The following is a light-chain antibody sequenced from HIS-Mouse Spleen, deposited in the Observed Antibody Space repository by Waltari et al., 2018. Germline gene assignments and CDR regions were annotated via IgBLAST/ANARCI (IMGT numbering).Light chain of an antibody. V-gene: IGLV2-23*01. J-gene: IGLJ3*02. Sequence: QSALTQPASVSGSPGQSITISCTGPSSDVGSYNLVSWYQQHPGKPPKLMIYEGSKRPSGVSNRFSGSKSGNTASLTISGLQAEDEADYYCCSYAGSSTWVFGGGTKLTVL. CDR2: EGS. CDR1: SSDVGSYNL. CDR3: CSYAGSSTWV.